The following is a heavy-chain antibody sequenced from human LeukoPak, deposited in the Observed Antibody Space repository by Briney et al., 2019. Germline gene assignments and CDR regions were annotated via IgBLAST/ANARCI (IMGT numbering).Heavy chain of an antibody. J-gene: IGHJ4*02. Sequence: ASVKVSCKASGYTFTGYYMHWVRQAPGQGLEWMGWINPNSGGTNYAQKFQGRVTMTRGTSISTAYMELSRLRSDDTAVYYCARLLCSGGSCYSDYWGQGTMVTVSS. CDR1: GYTFTGYY. D-gene: IGHD2-15*01. CDR2: INPNSGGT. V-gene: IGHV1-2*02. CDR3: ARLLCSGGSCYSDY.